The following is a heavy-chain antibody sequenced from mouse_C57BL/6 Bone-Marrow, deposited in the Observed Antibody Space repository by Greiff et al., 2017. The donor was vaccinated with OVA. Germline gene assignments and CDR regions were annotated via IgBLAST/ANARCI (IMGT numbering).Heavy chain of an antibody. D-gene: IGHD2-4*01. V-gene: IGHV1-50*01. CDR2: IDPSDSYT. CDR3: ALYYDYDGAY. J-gene: IGHJ3*01. CDR1: GYTFTSYW. Sequence: VKLQQPGAELVKPGASVKLSCKASGYTFTSYWMQWVKQRPGQGLEWIGEIDPSDSYTNYNQKFKGKATLTVDTSSSTAYMQLSSLTSEDSAVYYCALYYDYDGAYWGQGTLVTVSA.